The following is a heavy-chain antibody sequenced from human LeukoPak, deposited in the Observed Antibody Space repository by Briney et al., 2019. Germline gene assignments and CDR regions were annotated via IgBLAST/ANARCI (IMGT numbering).Heavy chain of an antibody. CDR3: ARVDRHHFYMDV. J-gene: IGHJ6*03. Sequence: SVKVSCKASGDTFNNYIITWVRQAPGQGLEWMGGVMPLCNTPNYAHKFQGRITIITDASTHTSYMELRSLRSEDTAVYSCARVDRHHFYMDVWGKGTTVTVSS. CDR2: VMPLCNTP. CDR1: GDTFNNYI. V-gene: IGHV1-69*05. D-gene: IGHD1-14*01.